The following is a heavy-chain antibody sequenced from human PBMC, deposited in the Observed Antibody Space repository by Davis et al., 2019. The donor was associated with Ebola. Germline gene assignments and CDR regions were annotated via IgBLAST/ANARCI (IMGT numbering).Heavy chain of an antibody. D-gene: IGHD3-10*01. CDR2: ISGSGGNT. J-gene: IGHJ3*02. CDR3: AKAGVMVRGVIGAFDI. V-gene: IGHV3-23*01. CDR1: GFTVSSNY. Sequence: GESLKISCAASGFTVSSNYMSWVRQAPGKGLEWVSAISGSGGNTYYADSVKGRFTISRDNSKNTLYLQMNSLRAEDTAVYYCAKAGVMVRGVIGAFDIWGQGTMVTVSS.